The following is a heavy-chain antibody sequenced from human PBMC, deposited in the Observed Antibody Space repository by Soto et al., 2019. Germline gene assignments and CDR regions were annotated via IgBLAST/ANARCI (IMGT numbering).Heavy chain of an antibody. V-gene: IGHV4-34*01. CDR2: INHSGST. D-gene: IGHD3-10*01. CDR1: GGSFSGYY. J-gene: IGHJ5*02. Sequence: SETLSLTCAVYGGSFSGYYWSWIRQPPGKGLEWIGEINHSGSTNYNPSLKSRVTISVDTSKNQFSLKLSSVTAADTAVYYCANLMVRGVIITKNWFDPWGQGTLVTVSS. CDR3: ANLMVRGVIITKNWFDP.